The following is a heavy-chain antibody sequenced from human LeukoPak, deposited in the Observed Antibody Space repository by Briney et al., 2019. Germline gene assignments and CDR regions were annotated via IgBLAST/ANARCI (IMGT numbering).Heavy chain of an antibody. V-gene: IGHV1-69*05. CDR2: IIPIFGTA. D-gene: IGHD3-10*02. J-gene: IGHJ6*03. CDR1: GGTFSNYA. CDR3: AREHTAMFDYYYYMDV. Sequence: ASVNVSCKASGGTFSNYAISWVRQAPGQGLEWMGGIIPIFGTANYAQKFQGRVTITTDESTTTAYMELSSLRSEDTAVYYCAREHTAMFDYYYYMDVWGKGTTVTVSS.